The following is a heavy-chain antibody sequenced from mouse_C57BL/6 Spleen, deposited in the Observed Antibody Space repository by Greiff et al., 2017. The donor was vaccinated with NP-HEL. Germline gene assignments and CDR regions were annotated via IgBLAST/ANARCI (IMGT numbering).Heavy chain of an antibody. CDR3: AGDYGSSYEYCDV. J-gene: IGHJ1*03. V-gene: IGHV1-69*01. Sequence: QVQLQQPGAELVMPGASVKLSCKASGYTFTSYWMHWVKQRPGQGLEWIGEIDPSDSYTNYNQKFKGKSTLTVDKSSSTAYMQLSSLTSEDSAVYYCAGDYGSSYEYCDVWGTGTTVTVSS. CDR1: GYTFTSYW. D-gene: IGHD1-1*01. CDR2: IDPSDSYT.